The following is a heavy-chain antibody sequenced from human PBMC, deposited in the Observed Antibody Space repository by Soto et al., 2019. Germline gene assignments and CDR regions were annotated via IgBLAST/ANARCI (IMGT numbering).Heavy chain of an antibody. CDR2: IYYSGST. D-gene: IGHD6-6*01. J-gene: IGHJ4*02. CDR1: GGSISSYY. CDR3: ARGYSSLSY. V-gene: IGHV4-59*01. Sequence: PSETLSLTCTVSGGSISSYYWSWIRQPPGKGLEWIGYIYYSGSTNYNPSLKSRVTISVDTSKNQFSLKLSSVTTADTAVYYCARGYSSLSYWGQGTLVTVSS.